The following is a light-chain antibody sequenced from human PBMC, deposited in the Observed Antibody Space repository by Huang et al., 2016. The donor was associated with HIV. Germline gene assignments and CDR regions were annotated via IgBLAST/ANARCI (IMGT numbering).Light chain of an antibody. CDR2: KAS. J-gene: IGKJ1*01. V-gene: IGKV1-5*03. Sequence: DIRMTQSPSTLSASIGYRVTITCRSSHSISDWLDWYQQKPGGAPKLLIDKASTLQTGVPSRFSGSASGTEFTLTISGLQPDDFATYYCQQYNSWTFGQGTKVEIK. CDR3: QQYNSWT. CDR1: HSISDW.